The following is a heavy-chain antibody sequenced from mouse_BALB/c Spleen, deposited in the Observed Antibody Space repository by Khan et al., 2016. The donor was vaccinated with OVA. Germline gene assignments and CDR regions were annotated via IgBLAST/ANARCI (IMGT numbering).Heavy chain of an antibody. CDR1: GFTFSSYA. Sequence: EVELVESGGGLVKPGGSLKLSCSASGFTFSSYAMSWVRQTPEKRLECVATISTGGHYTFYPDSVKGRFTISRDTAKNPLYLQMSSLRSEDTAMYYCARSLVDYHAMDYWVQRPSVTASA. D-gene: IGHD2-2*01. CDR2: ISTGGHYT. V-gene: IGHV5-9-3*01. J-gene: IGHJ4*01. CDR3: ARSLVDYHAMDY.